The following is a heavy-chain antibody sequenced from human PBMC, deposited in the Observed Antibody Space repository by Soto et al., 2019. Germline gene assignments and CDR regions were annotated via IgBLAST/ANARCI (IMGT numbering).Heavy chain of an antibody. CDR3: TRHSDTHPGLVDY. Sequence: SETLSLTCNVSGDSINNNHYYWVWIRQSPGTGLEWIGSIYFTGSPHSNPSLRSRITMSVDTTKNHFSLQLRSVAAADTAIYYCTRHSDTHPGLVDYWGQGTRVTVSS. D-gene: IGHD6-6*01. CDR2: IYFTGSP. CDR1: GDSINNNHYY. J-gene: IGHJ4*02. V-gene: IGHV4-39*01.